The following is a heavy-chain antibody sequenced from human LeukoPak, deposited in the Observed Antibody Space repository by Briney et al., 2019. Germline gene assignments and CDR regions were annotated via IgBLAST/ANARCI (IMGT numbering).Heavy chain of an antibody. CDR3: AKEQWLVVGGDAFDI. J-gene: IGHJ3*02. V-gene: IGHV3-21*01. Sequence: PGGSLRLSCAASGFTFSSYSMNWVRQALGKGLEWVSSISSSSSYIYYADSVKGRFTISRDNAKNSLYLQMNSLRAEDTAVYYCAKEQWLVVGGDAFDIWGQGTMVTVSS. CDR2: ISSSSSYI. CDR1: GFTFSSYS. D-gene: IGHD6-19*01.